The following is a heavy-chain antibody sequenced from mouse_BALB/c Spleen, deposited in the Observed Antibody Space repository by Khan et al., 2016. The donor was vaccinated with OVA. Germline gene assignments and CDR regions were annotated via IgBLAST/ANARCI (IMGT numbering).Heavy chain of an antibody. Sequence: VQLKESGPGLVKPSQSLSLTCTVTGYSITSDYAWNWIRQFPGNKLEWMGYISSSGSTSYNPSLTSRISITRDTSKNQFFLQLKSVTTEDTPTNDCARSLYYSYGYALDCWGRGTSVTVSS. V-gene: IGHV3-2*02. CDR1: GYSITSDYA. CDR2: ISSSGST. D-gene: IGHD2-14*01. J-gene: IGHJ4*01. CDR3: ARSLYYSYGYALDC.